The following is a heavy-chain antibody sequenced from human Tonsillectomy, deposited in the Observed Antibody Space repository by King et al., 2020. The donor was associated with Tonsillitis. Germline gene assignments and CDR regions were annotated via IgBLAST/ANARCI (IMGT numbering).Heavy chain of an antibody. J-gene: IGHJ6*02. Sequence: VQLVESGGGVVQPGRSLRPSCAASGFTFSSYVIHWVRQAPGKGLEWVSVISYNGSTKYYADSVKGRFTISSNNSKNTLYLQMNSLRAEDTAVYYCAKDRGDVDPGSYVMYVWGQGTTVSVSS. CDR1: GFTFSSYV. CDR2: ISYNGSTK. V-gene: IGHV3-30*18. CDR3: AKDRGDVDPGSYVMYV. D-gene: IGHD3-10*01.